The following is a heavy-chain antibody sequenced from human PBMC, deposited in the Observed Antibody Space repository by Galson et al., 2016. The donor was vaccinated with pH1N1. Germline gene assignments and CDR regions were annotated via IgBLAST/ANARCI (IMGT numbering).Heavy chain of an antibody. J-gene: IGHJ5*01. D-gene: IGHD3-3*01. CDR2: IFYSGST. CDR1: GASVRSGSYY. Sequence: ETLSLTCNVSGASVRSGSYYWSWIRQPPGKGLEWIGYIFYSGSTKHNPSLKSRVTISIDTSKNQFSLMLTSVTAADTAAYYCARERYYDFWSGYWDSWGQGTLVTVSS. V-gene: IGHV4-61*01. CDR3: ARERYYDFWSGYWDS.